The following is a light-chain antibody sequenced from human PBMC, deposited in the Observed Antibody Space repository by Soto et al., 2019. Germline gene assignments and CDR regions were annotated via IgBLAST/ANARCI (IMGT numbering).Light chain of an antibody. Sequence: DVVLTQTPLSSPVTLGQPASISCRSSQSLVYSDGNTYLSWLQQRPGQPPRLLIYQISNRFSGVPDRFSGSGAGTDFTLIISRVEAEDVGVYYCMQFAHFPRTFGQGTKVEI. V-gene: IGKV2-24*01. J-gene: IGKJ1*01. CDR3: MQFAHFPRT. CDR1: QSLVYSDGNTY. CDR2: QIS.